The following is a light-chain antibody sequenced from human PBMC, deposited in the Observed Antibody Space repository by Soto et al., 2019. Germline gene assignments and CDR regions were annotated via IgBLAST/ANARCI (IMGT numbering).Light chain of an antibody. V-gene: IGLV2-14*01. J-gene: IGLJ3*02. CDR2: EVS. CDR3: SSYTGSSAPV. Sequence: QSALTQPASVSGSPGQSITISCTGTSSDVGGYNYVSWYQHHPGKAPKLMIYEVSNRPSGVSNRFSGSKSGNTASLTISGRQAEDEADYYCSSYTGSSAPVFGGGTKRTVL. CDR1: SSDVGGYNY.